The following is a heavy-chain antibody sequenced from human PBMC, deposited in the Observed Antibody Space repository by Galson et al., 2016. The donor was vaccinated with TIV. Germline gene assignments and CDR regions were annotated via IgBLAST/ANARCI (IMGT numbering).Heavy chain of an antibody. CDR1: GFTFSTFW. V-gene: IGHV3-7*03. J-gene: IGHJ4*02. CDR3: AREGRGAADPNNFDY. D-gene: IGHD1-26*01. CDR2: IKQDGSDK. Sequence: SLRLSCAASGFTFSTFWMSWVRQAPGKGLEWVANIKQDGSDKNYVDSVKGRFTISRDNSKNTLYLQRNSLTAEDTAIYYCAREGRGAADPNNFDYWGQVTLVTVSS.